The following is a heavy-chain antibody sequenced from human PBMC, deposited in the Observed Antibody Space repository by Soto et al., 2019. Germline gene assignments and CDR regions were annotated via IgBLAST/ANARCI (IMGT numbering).Heavy chain of an antibody. CDR1: GFAVSNSY. CDR3: ARDWNGDSVIEH. CDR2: IYADGTT. Sequence: EVQLVETGGGLIQPGGSLSLSCAASGFAVSNSYMSWVRQAPGKGLEWVSVIYADGTTHSADSVRGRFTXSXXXXXXXXXXXXXXXRAEDTAVYYCARDWNGDSVIEHWGQGTLVTVXS. V-gene: IGHV3-53*02. D-gene: IGHD4-17*01. J-gene: IGHJ1*01.